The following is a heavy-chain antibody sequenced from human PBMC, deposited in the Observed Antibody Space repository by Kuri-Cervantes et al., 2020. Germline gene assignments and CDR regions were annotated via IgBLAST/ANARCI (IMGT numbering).Heavy chain of an antibody. CDR1: GFIFSSYS. V-gene: IGHV3-74*01. D-gene: IGHD6-13*01. Sequence: GGSLRLSCAASGFIFSSYSMNWVRQAPGKGLVWVAHIKSDGSSTSYADSVKGRFTISRDNAKNTLYLQMNSLRAEDTAVYYCARPMAAAGLNAFDIWGQGTMVTVSS. CDR3: ARPMAAAGLNAFDI. J-gene: IGHJ3*02. CDR2: IKSDGSST.